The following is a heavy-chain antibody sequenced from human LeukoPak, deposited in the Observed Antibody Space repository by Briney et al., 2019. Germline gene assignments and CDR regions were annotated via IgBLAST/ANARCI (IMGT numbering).Heavy chain of an antibody. CDR2: ISDSGAST. J-gene: IGHJ4*02. CDR3: AKGGGSSCYSTIDC. Sequence: PGGSLRLSCAASGFTFSSHAMSWVRQAPGKGLEWVSAISDSGASTYYADSVKGRFTISRDNSKNTLSLQMNSLRAEDTAVYYCAKGGGSSCYSTIDCWGQGTLVTVSS. V-gene: IGHV3-23*01. D-gene: IGHD2-15*01. CDR1: GFTFSSHA.